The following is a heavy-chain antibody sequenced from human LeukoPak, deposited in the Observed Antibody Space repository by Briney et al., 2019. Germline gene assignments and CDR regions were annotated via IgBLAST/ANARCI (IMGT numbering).Heavy chain of an antibody. CDR3: STSCFTANY. Sequence: SETLSLTCTVFGGSISRSNHYWGWIRQPPGKGLEWIGSLYFDGTTFYNPSLKSRVAISVEASKNQFSLKLSPVTAADTAGSPCSTSCFTANYWGQGTLVTVSS. D-gene: IGHD2-2*01. CDR1: GGSISRSNHY. CDR2: LYFDGTT. J-gene: IGHJ4*02. V-gene: IGHV4-39*01.